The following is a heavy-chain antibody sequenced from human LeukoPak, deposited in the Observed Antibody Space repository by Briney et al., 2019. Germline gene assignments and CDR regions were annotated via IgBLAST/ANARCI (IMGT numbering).Heavy chain of an antibody. V-gene: IGHV6-1*01. CDR1: GDSVSSNSAG. CDR2: TYYRSKWYN. J-gene: IGHJ6*03. Sequence: SQTLSLTCAISGDSVSSNSAGWNWIRQSPSRGLEWLGRTYYRSKWYNDDAVSVKGRITINPDTAKNQFSLKLSSVTAADTAVHYCARVGYSSPPYYYYYMDVWGKGTTVTVSS. D-gene: IGHD5-18*01. CDR3: ARVGYSSPPYYYYYMDV.